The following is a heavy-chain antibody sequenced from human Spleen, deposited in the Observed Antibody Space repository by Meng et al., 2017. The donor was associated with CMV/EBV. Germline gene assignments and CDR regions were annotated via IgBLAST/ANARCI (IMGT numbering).Heavy chain of an antibody. Sequence: GESLKISCAASGFTFSSYGMHWVRQAPGKGLEWVASIRYDGSNKYYADSVKGRFTIFRDNSKNTLYLQMNSLRAEDTAVYYCAKDLTVQGGGDSTLRGWGQGTLVTVSS. CDR1: GFTFSSYG. CDR2: IRYDGSNK. J-gene: IGHJ4*02. CDR3: AKDLTVQGGGDSTLRG. D-gene: IGHD2-21*01. V-gene: IGHV3-30*02.